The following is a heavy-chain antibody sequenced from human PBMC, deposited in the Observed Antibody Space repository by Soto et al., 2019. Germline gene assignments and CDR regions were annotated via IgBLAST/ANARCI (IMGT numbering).Heavy chain of an antibody. V-gene: IGHV1-3*01. J-gene: IGHJ6*03. CDR2: INAGNGNT. CDR1: GYTFTSYA. D-gene: IGHD3-22*01. Sequence: ASVKVSCKASGYTFTSYAIHWVRQAPGQRLEWMGWINAGNGNTKYSQKFQGRVTITRDTSASTAYMELSSLRSEDTAVYYCARDLPLDYYDSSGYMDVWGQGTTVTVSS. CDR3: ARDLPLDYYDSSGYMDV.